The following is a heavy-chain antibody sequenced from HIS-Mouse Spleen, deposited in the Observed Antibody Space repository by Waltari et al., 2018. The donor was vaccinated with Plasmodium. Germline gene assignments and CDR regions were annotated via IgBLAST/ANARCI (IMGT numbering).Heavy chain of an antibody. CDR3: ARLRYSYGYFDY. Sequence: QVQLQESGPGLVKPSETLSLTCPVSVGSLSSSYWSWIRQPPGKGLEWIGYIYYSGSTNYNPSLKSRVTISVDTSKNQFSLKLSSVTAADTAVYYCARLRYSYGYFDYWGQGTLVTVSS. CDR1: VGSLSSSY. D-gene: IGHD5-18*01. V-gene: IGHV4-59*08. CDR2: IYYSGST. J-gene: IGHJ4*02.